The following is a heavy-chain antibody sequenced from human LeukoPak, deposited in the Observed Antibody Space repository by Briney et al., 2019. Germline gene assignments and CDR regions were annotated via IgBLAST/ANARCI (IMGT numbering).Heavy chain of an antibody. V-gene: IGHV1-3*01. J-gene: IGHJ4*02. D-gene: IGHD2-2*01. Sequence: KFQGRVTITRDTSPSTAYMELSSLRSEDTAVYYCARYSSTSCYDYWGQGTLVTVSS. CDR3: ARYSSTSCYDY.